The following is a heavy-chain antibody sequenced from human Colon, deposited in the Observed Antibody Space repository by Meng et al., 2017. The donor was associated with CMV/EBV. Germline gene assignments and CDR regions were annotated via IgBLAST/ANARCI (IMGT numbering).Heavy chain of an antibody. V-gene: IGHV2-5*02. J-gene: IGHJ4*02. CDR3: AHGRGWLTDY. CDR2: IYWDDDN. Sequence: QITLNESRPTLVKPHPTPTLTCPSSGFSSRTPEVGVHWIRQPPGQALEWLALIYWDDDNQFRPSLKNRITITKDTSKNQVVLTMTNMDPVDTATYYCAHGRGWLTDYWGQGTLVTVSS. CDR1: GFSSRTPEVG. D-gene: IGHD6-19*01.